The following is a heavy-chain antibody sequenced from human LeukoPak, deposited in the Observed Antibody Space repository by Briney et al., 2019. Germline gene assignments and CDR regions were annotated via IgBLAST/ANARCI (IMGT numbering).Heavy chain of an antibody. CDR3: ARGASEYSYGFSLSSRYMDV. CDR2: IYYSGST. Sequence: ETLSLTCPVSGGSISSYSWSWIRQPPGKGLEWIGYIYYSGSTNYNPSLKSRVTISVDTSKNQFSLKLSSVTAADTAVYYCARGASEYSYGFSLSSRYMDVWGKGTTVTVSS. CDR1: GGSISSYS. J-gene: IGHJ6*03. D-gene: IGHD5-18*01. V-gene: IGHV4-59*01.